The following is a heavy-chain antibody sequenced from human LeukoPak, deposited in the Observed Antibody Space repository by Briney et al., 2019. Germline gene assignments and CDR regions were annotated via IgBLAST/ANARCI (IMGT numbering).Heavy chain of an antibody. D-gene: IGHD4-17*01. J-gene: IGHJ4*02. CDR1: GGSFSGYY. CDR2: INHSGST. Sequence: SETLSLTCAVYGGSFSGYYWSWIRQPPGKGLEWIGEINHSGSTNYNPPLKSRVTISVDTSKNQFSLKLSSVTAADTAVYYCARVYGDYIDYWGQGTLVTVSS. V-gene: IGHV4-34*01. CDR3: ARVYGDYIDY.